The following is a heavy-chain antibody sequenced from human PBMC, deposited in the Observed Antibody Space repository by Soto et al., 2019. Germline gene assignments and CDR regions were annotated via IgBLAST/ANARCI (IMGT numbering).Heavy chain of an antibody. D-gene: IGHD3-16*02. Sequence: SETLSLTCAVSGGSISSGGYSWSWIRQPPGKGLEWIGYIYHSGSTHYNPSLKSRVTISVDTSKNQFSLKLSSVTAADTAVYYCASRGSYRYTRPFDIWGQGTMVTVSS. CDR3: ASRGSYRYTRPFDI. CDR1: GGSISSGGYS. V-gene: IGHV4-30-2*01. CDR2: IYHSGST. J-gene: IGHJ3*02.